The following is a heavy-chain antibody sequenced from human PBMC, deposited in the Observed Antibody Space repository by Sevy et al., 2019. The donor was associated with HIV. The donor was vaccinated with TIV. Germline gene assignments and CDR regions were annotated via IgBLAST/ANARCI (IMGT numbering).Heavy chain of an antibody. CDR2: INPKSGAT. D-gene: IGHD3-3*01. J-gene: IGHJ6*02. CDR3: ARESYDFWTGPVDYDYGMDV. Sequence: ASVKVSCKASGYTFSDSGYYVHWVRQAPGQGLEWMGWINPKSGATNYAQKFQGRVTMTRDTSVSTANMELNRLTSDDTAVSYCARESYDFWTGPVDYDYGMDVWGQWTTVTVSS. CDR1: GYTFSDSGYY. V-gene: IGHV1-2*02.